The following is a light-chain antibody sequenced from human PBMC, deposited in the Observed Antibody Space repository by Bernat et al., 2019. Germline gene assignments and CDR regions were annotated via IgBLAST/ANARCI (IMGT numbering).Light chain of an antibody. V-gene: IGKV1-5*03. CDR3: QQYKNYIT. CDR1: QSISDW. CDR2: KAS. Sequence: DIQMTQSPSTLSASVGDRVTITCRASQSISDWLDWYQQKPGKAPKLLIYKASSLESGVPSRFSGSGSATEFTLTISSLQPDDSAMYYCQQYKNYITFGQGTRLEIK. J-gene: IGKJ5*01.